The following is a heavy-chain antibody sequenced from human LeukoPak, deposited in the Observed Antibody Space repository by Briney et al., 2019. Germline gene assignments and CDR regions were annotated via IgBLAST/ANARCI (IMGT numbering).Heavy chain of an antibody. J-gene: IGHJ4*02. V-gene: IGHV4-4*07. Sequence: SETLSLTCTVSGGSISSYYWSWIRQPAGKGLEWTGRLYTSGSTNYNPSLKSRVTMSGDTSKNQLSLKLRSVTAADTAVCYCARDRDYYDSSGYWTPLDYWGQGTLVTVSS. D-gene: IGHD3-22*01. CDR2: LYTSGST. CDR3: ARDRDYYDSSGYWTPLDY. CDR1: GGSISSYY.